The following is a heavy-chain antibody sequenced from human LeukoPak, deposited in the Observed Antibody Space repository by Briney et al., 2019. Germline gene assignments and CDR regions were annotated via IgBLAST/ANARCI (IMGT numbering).Heavy chain of an antibody. Sequence: SETLSLTCTVSGGSISSYYWSWIRQPPGKRLEWIGHIYYSGSTNYNPSLKSRVTISVDTSKNQFSLKLSSVTAADTAVYYCASRSSIWSGYQDTLFYFDSWGQGTLVTVSS. CDR1: GGSISSYY. V-gene: IGHV4-59*01. D-gene: IGHD3-3*01. CDR3: ASRSSIWSGYQDTLFYFDS. CDR2: IYYSGST. J-gene: IGHJ4*02.